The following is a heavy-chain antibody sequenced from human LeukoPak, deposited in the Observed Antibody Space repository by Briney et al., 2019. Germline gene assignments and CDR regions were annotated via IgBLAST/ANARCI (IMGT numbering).Heavy chain of an antibody. Sequence: GASVKVSCKASGGTFSSYAISWVRQAPGQGLEWMGGIIPIFGTANYAQKFQGRVTITADESTSTAYMELSSLRSEDTAVYYCARVAGYSALRTTFDYWGQGTLVTVSS. CDR2: IIPIFGTA. CDR3: ARVAGYSALRTTFDY. J-gene: IGHJ4*02. D-gene: IGHD5-12*01. CDR1: GGTFSSYA. V-gene: IGHV1-69*13.